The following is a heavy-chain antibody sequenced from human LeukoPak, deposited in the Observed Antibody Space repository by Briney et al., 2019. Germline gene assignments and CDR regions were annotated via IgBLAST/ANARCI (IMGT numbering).Heavy chain of an antibody. CDR3: ARVVAAAGSFDY. CDR2: IYYSGST. J-gene: IGHJ4*02. V-gene: IGHV4-39*07. CDR1: GGSISSSSYY. Sequence: SETLSLTCTVSGGSISSSSYYWGWIRQPPGKGLEWIGSIYYSGSTYYNPSLKSRVTISVDTSKNQFSLKLSSVTAADTAVYYCARVVAAAGSFDYWGQGTQVTVSS. D-gene: IGHD6-13*01.